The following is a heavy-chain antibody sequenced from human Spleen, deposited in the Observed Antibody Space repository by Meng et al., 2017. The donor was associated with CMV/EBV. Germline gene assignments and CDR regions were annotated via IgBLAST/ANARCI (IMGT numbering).Heavy chain of an antibody. J-gene: IGHJ6*02. D-gene: IGHD3-3*01. CDR1: GFTFSSYW. Sequence: GESLKISCAASGFTFSSYWMSWLRQAPGRGLEWVSLISISGSIIQYADSVKGRFTISRDNARDSVFLSMNSLRGEDTAVYYCARDTLANYDFWSGGSRAYAMDVWGQGTTVTVSS. V-gene: IGHV3-48*01. CDR3: ARDTLANYDFWSGGSRAYAMDV. CDR2: ISISGSII.